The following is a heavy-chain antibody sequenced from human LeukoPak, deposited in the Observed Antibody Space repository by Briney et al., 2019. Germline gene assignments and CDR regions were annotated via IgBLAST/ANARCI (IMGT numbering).Heavy chain of an antibody. CDR3: AREKLKYNWFDP. CDR1: GGSISSYY. Sequence: SETLSLTCTVSGGSISSYYWSWIRQPPGKGLEWIGYIYYSGSTNYNPSLKSRVTISVDTSKNQFSLKPSSVTAADTAVYYCAREKLKYNWFDPWGQGTLVTVSS. J-gene: IGHJ5*02. V-gene: IGHV4-59*01. CDR2: IYYSGST.